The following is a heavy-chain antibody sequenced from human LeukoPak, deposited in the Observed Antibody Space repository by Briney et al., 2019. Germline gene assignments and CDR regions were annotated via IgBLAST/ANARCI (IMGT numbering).Heavy chain of an antibody. D-gene: IGHD6-6*01. CDR2: ISSNSATT. V-gene: IGHV3-48*01. J-gene: IGHJ4*02. CDR3: ARGPNSNWSGLDF. Sequence: PGGSLRLSCAASGFSFSTNSMNWVRQVPGKGLEWISYISSNSATTYYADSVKGRFTISRDNAKNSLYLQVNNLRAEDTAVYYCARGPNSNWSGLDFWGQGTLLTVSS. CDR1: GFSFSTNS.